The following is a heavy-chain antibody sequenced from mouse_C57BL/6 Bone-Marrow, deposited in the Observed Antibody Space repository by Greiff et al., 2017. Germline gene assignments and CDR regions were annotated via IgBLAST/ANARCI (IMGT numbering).Heavy chain of an antibody. CDR2: IDPETGGT. D-gene: IGHD2-2*01. V-gene: IGHV1-15*01. CDR3: TGTMVRKGFDY. Sequence: QVQLKESGAELVRPGASVTLSCKASGYTFTDYEMHWVKQTPVHGLEWIGAIDPETGGTAYNQKFKGKAILTADKSSSTAYMELRSLTSEDSAVYYCTGTMVRKGFDYWGQGTTLTVSS. CDR1: GYTFTDYE. J-gene: IGHJ2*01.